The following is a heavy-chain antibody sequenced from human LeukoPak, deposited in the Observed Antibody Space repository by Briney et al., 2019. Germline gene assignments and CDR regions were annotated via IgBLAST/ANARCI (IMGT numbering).Heavy chain of an antibody. CDR2: IYYSGST. CDR3: ARHFAFSYYYLDV. CDR1: GGSISSYY. J-gene: IGHJ6*03. V-gene: IGHV4-59*08. Sequence: PSETLSLTCTVSGGSISSYYWSWIRQPPGKGLEWIGHIYYSGSTNYNPSLKSRVTISVDTSKNQFSLKLSSVTAADTAVYYCARHFAFSYYYLDVWGKGTMVTVSS.